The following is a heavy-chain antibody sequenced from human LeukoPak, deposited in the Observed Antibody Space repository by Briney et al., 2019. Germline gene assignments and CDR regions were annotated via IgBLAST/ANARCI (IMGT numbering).Heavy chain of an antibody. CDR3: ARGGAVAVLYYFDY. V-gene: IGHV3-30-3*01. CDR2: ISYDGSNK. J-gene: IGHJ4*02. D-gene: IGHD6-19*01. CDR1: GCTFSSYA. Sequence: GRTLRLSCAASGCTFSSYAMHWVRQAPRKGLEWVAVISYDGSNKYYADSVKGRFTISRDNSKNTLYLQMNSLRAEDTAVYYCARGGAVAVLYYFDYWGQGTLVTVSS.